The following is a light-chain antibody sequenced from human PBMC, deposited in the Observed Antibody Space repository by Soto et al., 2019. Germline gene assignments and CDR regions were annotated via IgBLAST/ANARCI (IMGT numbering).Light chain of an antibody. CDR3: SSYTSTSTLL. V-gene: IGLV2-14*01. CDR2: DVS. CDR1: SSDVGGYDH. J-gene: IGLJ2*01. Sequence: QSVLTQPAYVSGSPGQSITISCTGTSSDVGGYDHVSWYQQHPGKAPKLLIYDVSNRPSGVSNRFSGSKSGNTASLTISGLQSDDEADYYCSSYTSTSTLLFGGGTKVTVL.